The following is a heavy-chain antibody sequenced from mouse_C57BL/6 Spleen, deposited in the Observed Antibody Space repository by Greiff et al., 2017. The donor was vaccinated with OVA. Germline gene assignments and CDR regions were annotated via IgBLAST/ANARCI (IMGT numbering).Heavy chain of an antibody. J-gene: IGHJ2*01. V-gene: IGHV1-81*01. D-gene: IGHD1-1*01. CDR2: IYPRSGNT. CDR1: GYTFTSYG. Sequence: VKLMESGAELARPGASVKLSCKASGYTFTSYGISWVKQRTGQGLEWIGEIYPRSGNTYYNEKFKGKATLTADKSSSTAYMELRSLTSEDSAVYFCARGYGSTNYFDYWGQGTTLTVSS. CDR3: ARGYGSTNYFDY.